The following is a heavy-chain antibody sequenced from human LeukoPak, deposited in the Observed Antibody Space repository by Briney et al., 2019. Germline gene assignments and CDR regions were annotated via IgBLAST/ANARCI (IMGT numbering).Heavy chain of an antibody. J-gene: IGHJ6*04. Sequence: PSETLPLTCAVYGGSFSAYYWTWIRQPPGKGLEWIGEINHSGSTNYSPSLKSRVTISVDTSKSQFSLKLSSVTAADTAVYFCARDRATNLDVWGEGTTVTVSS. V-gene: IGHV4-34*01. CDR2: INHSGST. D-gene: IGHD1-26*01. CDR1: GGSFSAYY. CDR3: ARDRATNLDV.